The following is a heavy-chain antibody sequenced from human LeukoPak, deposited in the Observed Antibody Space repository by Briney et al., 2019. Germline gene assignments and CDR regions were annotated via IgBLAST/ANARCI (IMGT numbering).Heavy chain of an antibody. CDR1: GYTFTSYD. V-gene: IGHV1-8*01. J-gene: IGHJ4*02. CDR2: MNPNSGNT. Sequence: ASVKVSCKASGYTFTSYDINWVRQATGQGPEWMGWMNPNSGNTGYAQKFQGRVTMTRNTSISTAYMELSSLRSEDTAVYYCARGSLGYYDSSGKPDDYWGQGTLVTVSS. CDR3: ARGSLGYYDSSGKPDDY. D-gene: IGHD3-22*01.